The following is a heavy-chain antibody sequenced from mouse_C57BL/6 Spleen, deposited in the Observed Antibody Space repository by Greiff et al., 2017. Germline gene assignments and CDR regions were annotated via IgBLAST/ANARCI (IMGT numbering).Heavy chain of an antibody. CDR1: GFTFTDYY. Sequence: EVKVVESGGGLVQPGASLRLSCAASGFTFTDYYMSWVRQPPGKAPEWLALLRNKANGYTTEYTASVKGRFTISRDNSQNIRYLQMNTLRAEDSATYYCVKAVSLLGAMDYWGQGTSVTVSS. J-gene: IGHJ4*01. CDR3: VKAVSLLGAMDY. V-gene: IGHV7-4*01. D-gene: IGHD2-10*01. CDR2: LRNKANGYTT.